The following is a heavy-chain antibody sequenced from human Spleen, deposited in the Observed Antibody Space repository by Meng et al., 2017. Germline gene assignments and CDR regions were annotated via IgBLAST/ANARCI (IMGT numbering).Heavy chain of an antibody. D-gene: IGHD3-22*01. J-gene: IGHJ4*02. CDR1: GGTFSSYA. CDR3: ARGVYYYDSSGPFDY. Sequence: QVQVVQSGAEVKEPGASVKVSCKASGGTFSSYAISWVRQAPGQGLEWMGGIIPIFGTANYAQKFQGRVTITADESTSTAYMELSSLRSEDTAVYYCARGVYYYDSSGPFDYWGQGTLVTVSS. V-gene: IGHV1-69*01. CDR2: IIPIFGTA.